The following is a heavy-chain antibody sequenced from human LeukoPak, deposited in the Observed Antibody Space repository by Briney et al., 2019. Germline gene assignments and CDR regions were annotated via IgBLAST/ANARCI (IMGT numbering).Heavy chain of an antibody. D-gene: IGHD2-2*01. Sequence: SETLSLTCAVYGGSFSGYYWSWIRQPPGKGLEWIGEINHSGSTNYNPSLKSRVTISVDTSKNQFSLKLSSVTAADTAVYYCARLGYCSTNYCPTLSRMDVWGQGTTVTVSS. CDR2: INHSGST. J-gene: IGHJ6*02. CDR1: GGSFSGYY. CDR3: ARLGYCSTNYCPTLSRMDV. V-gene: IGHV4-34*01.